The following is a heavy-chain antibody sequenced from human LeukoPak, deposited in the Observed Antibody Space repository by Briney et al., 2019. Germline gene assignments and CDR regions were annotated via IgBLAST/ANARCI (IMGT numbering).Heavy chain of an antibody. Sequence: GASVKVSCKASGYTFTGYYMHWVRQAPGQGLEWMGWINPNSGGTNYAQKFQGRVTMTRDTSISTAYMELSRLRSDDTAVYYCARSRLYYDYVWGSYRPMGGYYYMDVWGKGTTVTVSS. CDR2: INPNSGGT. CDR3: ARSRLYYDYVWGSYRPMGGYYYMDV. D-gene: IGHD3-16*02. J-gene: IGHJ6*03. CDR1: GYTFTGYY. V-gene: IGHV1-2*02.